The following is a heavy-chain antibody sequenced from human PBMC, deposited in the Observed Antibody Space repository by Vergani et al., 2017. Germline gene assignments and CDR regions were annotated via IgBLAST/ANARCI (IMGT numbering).Heavy chain of an antibody. J-gene: IGHJ4*02. CDR3: ARPHGDIVPPGPRRLDY. V-gene: IGHV1-46*03. CDR1: GYTFTNYY. Sequence: QVLLVQSGAEVKKPGASVRVSCKTSGYTFTNYYIHWVRQAPGQGLEWMGIINPSGGSTTYAQQFQGRLTMTRDTSTSTVYMDLSNLRSEDTAVYYCARPHGDIVPPGPRRLDYWGQGTLVTVSS. CDR2: INPSGGST. D-gene: IGHD3-16*02.